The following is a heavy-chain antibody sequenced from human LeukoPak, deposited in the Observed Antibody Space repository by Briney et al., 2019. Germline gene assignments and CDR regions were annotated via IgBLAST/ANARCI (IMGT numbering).Heavy chain of an antibody. CDR2: INHSGST. CDR1: GGSFSGYY. Sequence: ASETLSLTCAVYGGSFSGYYWTWIRQPPGKGLEWIGEINHSGSTNYNPSLKSRVTISADTSRNHFSLNLSSVTAADTAVYYCARGRSGSSSGWPKRYYFDYWGQGTLVTVSS. V-gene: IGHV4-34*01. D-gene: IGHD6-19*01. J-gene: IGHJ4*02. CDR3: ARGRSGSSSGWPKRYYFDY.